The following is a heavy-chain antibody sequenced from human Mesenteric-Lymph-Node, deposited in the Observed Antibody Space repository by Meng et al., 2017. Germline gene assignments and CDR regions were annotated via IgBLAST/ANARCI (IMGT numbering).Heavy chain of an antibody. CDR1: AGSITNKDW. J-gene: IGHJ4*02. V-gene: IGHV4-4*02. CDR2: MHHDGRT. CDR3: ATNGFYSIDN. Sequence: QVRLQESGPGLVKPSVTLSLTCTVSAGSITNKDWWSWVRQPPGKGLEWIGEMHHDGRTNYNPSFKSRVIMSMDKSSNQFSLHLSSVTAADTAVYFCATNGFYSIDNWGQGTLVTVSS. D-gene: IGHD2-8*01.